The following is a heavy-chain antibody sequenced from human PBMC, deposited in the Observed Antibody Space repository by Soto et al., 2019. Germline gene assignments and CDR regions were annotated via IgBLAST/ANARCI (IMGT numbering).Heavy chain of an antibody. V-gene: IGHV1-24*01. CDR2: FDPEYGET. CDR3: TTPLCVYWSGFHYYLMDV. CDR1: GYTLTELS. Sequence: ASVTVSCKGCGYTLTELSMHWVRQAPGKGLEWMGSFDPEYGETIYAQKFQGGVTMTEETSTDAAYMQLSSLRSEDRAVCYCTTPLCVYWSGFHYYLMDVWAQGTSVTVSS. J-gene: IGHJ6*02. D-gene: IGHD3-3*01.